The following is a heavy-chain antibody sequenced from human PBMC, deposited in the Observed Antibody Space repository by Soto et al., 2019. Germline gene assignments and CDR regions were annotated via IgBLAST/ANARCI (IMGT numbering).Heavy chain of an antibody. CDR2: IIPIFGTA. D-gene: IGHD3-22*01. Sequence: ASVKVSCKASGGTFSSHAISWVRQAPGQGLEWMGGIIPIFGTANYAQKFQGRVTITADESTSTAYMELSSLRSEDTAVYYCARDRGFYFYDSSGDYYHGMDVWGPGTTVTVSS. J-gene: IGHJ6*02. V-gene: IGHV1-69*13. CDR1: GGTFSSHA. CDR3: ARDRGFYFYDSSGDYYHGMDV.